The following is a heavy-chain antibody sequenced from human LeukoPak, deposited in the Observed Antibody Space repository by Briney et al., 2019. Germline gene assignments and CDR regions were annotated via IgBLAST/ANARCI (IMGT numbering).Heavy chain of an antibody. CDR2: IYNDGST. V-gene: IGHV3-53*01. CDR3: ARNILFAFDI. CDR1: GLTVSSSY. Sequence: GGSLRLSCAASGLTVSSSYMSWVRQAPGKGLEWVSIIYNDGSTYYADSMKGRFTISRDNSKDTLYLQVNSLRAEDTAMYYCARNILFAFDIWGQGTMVTVSS. J-gene: IGHJ3*02.